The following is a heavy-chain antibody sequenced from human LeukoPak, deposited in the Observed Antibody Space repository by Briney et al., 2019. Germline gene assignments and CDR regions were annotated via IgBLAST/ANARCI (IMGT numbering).Heavy chain of an antibody. CDR1: GFTFSGSA. D-gene: IGHD3-22*01. V-gene: IGHV3-73*01. CDR2: IRSKANSYAT. J-gene: IGHJ4*02. CDR3: TRRASGYYYVGFDY. Sequence: GGSLKLSCAASGFTFSGSAMHWVRQASGKGLEWVGRIRSKANSYATAYAASVKGRFTISRDDSKSTAYLQMNSLKTEDTAVYYCTRRASGYYYVGFDYWGQGTLVTVSS.